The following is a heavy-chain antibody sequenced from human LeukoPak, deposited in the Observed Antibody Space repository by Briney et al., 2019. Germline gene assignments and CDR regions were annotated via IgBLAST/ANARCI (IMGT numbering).Heavy chain of an antibody. CDR2: ISGSGGST. CDR3: AKASYDSSGYPQYFQH. D-gene: IGHD3-22*01. V-gene: IGHV3-23*01. Sequence: GGSLRLSCAASGFTFSSYVMSWVRQAPGKGLEWVSAISGSGGSTYYADSVKGRFTISRDNSKNTLYLQMNSLRAEDTAVNYCAKASYDSSGYPQYFQHWGQGTLVTVSS. J-gene: IGHJ1*01. CDR1: GFTFSSYV.